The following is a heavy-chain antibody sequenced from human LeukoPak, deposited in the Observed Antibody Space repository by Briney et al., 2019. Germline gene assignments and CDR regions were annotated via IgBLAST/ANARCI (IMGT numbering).Heavy chain of an antibody. D-gene: IGHD3-3*01. CDR2: ISYDGSNK. V-gene: IGHV3-30*18. CDR1: GFTFSSYG. CDR3: AKDGSGYDFWSGYYISYYYGMDV. J-gene: IGHJ6*02. Sequence: GGSLRLSCAASGFTFSSYGTHWVRQAPGKGLEWVAVISYDGSNKYYADSVKGRFTISRDNSKNTLYLQMNSLRAEDTAVYYCAKDGSGYDFWSGYYISYYYGMDVWGQGTTVTVSS.